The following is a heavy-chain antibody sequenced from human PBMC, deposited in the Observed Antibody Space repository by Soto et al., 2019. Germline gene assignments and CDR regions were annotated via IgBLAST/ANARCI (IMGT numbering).Heavy chain of an antibody. V-gene: IGHV2-5*02. J-gene: IGHJ4*02. CDR3: AHRRGPYSSHLFDY. Sequence: SGPTLVKPTQTLTLTCTFSGFSLSTSGVGVGWIRQPPGKALEWLALIYWDDDKRYSPSLKSRLTITKDTSKNQVVLIMTNMDPVDTATYYCAHRRGPYSSHLFDYWGQGTLVTVSS. D-gene: IGHD6-13*01. CDR2: IYWDDDK. CDR1: GFSLSTSGVG.